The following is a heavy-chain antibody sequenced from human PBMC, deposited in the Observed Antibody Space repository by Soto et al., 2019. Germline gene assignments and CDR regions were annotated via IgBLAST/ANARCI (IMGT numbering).Heavy chain of an antibody. J-gene: IGHJ6*02. CDR1: GGSIRCGYYY. V-gene: IGHV4-30-4*01. Sequence: SESLSLTCSVYGGSIRCGYYYWCWFRQPPGKGLEWIGNIYYSGNTYYNPSLKSRLIISIDTSKNQFSLKVGSLTAAYTTVYYDARSSLYGMNGWGQRTTDTVS. CDR3: ARSSLYGMNG. CDR2: IYYSGNT.